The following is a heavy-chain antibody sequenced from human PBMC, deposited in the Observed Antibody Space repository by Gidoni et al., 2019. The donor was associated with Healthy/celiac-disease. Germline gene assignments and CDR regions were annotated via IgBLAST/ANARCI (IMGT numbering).Heavy chain of an antibody. J-gene: IGHJ4*02. D-gene: IGHD3-9*01. CDR3: AREMSELRYFDWLSSQSAFDY. CDR1: GYTFTGHY. CDR2: INPNSGGT. V-gene: IGHV1-2*04. Sequence: QVQLVQSGAEVKKPGASVKVSCKASGYTFTGHYTHWGRQAPGQGLEWMGWINPNSGGTNYAQKFQGWVTMTRDTSISTAYMELSRLRSDDTAVYYCAREMSELRYFDWLSSQSAFDYWGQGTLVTVSS.